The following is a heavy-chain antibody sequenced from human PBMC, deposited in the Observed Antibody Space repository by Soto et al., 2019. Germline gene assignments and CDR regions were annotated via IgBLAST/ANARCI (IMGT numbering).Heavy chain of an antibody. Sequence: PSETLSLTCAVYGGSFSGYYWSWIRQPPGKGLEWIGEINHSGSTNYNPSLKSRVTISVDTSKNQFSLKLSSVTAADTAVYYCARATMTTVTNFDYWGQGTLVTVYS. CDR1: GGSFSGYY. D-gene: IGHD4-17*01. CDR3: ARATMTTVTNFDY. CDR2: INHSGST. V-gene: IGHV4-34*01. J-gene: IGHJ4*02.